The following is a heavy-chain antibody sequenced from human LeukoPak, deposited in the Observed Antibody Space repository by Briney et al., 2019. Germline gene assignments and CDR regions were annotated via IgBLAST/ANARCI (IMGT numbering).Heavy chain of an antibody. Sequence: ASVKVSCKASGYTFTSYGISWVRQATGQGLEWMGWMNPSNGNTGFAQKFQGRLTMTRDTSLSTAYMELSSLRSEDTAVYFCARGSSEEMATIAYWGQGTLVTVSS. V-gene: IGHV1-8*02. CDR3: ARGSSEEMATIAY. CDR1: GYTFTSYG. D-gene: IGHD5-24*01. CDR2: MNPSNGNT. J-gene: IGHJ4*02.